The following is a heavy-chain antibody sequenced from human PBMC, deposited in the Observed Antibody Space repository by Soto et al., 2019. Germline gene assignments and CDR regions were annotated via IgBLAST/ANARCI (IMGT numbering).Heavy chain of an antibody. CDR3: PTAIRGDARPPYYYYRMDV. CDR2: IKSKTDGGTT. J-gene: IGHJ6*02. V-gene: IGHV3-15*01. CDR1: GFTFSNAW. Sequence: PGGSLRLSCAASGFTFSNAWMSWVRQAPGKGLEWVGRIKSKTDGGTTDYAAPVKGRFTISRDDSKNTLYLQMNSLKTEDTAVYSCPTAIRGDARPPYYYYRMDVWGQGPTFTVSS. D-gene: IGHD3-16*01.